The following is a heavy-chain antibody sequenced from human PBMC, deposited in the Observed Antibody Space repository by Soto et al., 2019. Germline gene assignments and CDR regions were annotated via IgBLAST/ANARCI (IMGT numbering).Heavy chain of an antibody. CDR2: ISGSGTTT. J-gene: IGHJ4*02. D-gene: IGHD6-25*01. CDR1: GFTFSKYA. V-gene: IGHV3-23*01. CDR3: VKCFVETGGSSGWPWYLDS. Sequence: EVQLLESGGGLVQPGGSLRLSCAASGFTFSKYAMSWVRQAPGKGLEWVSAISGSGTTTYSADSVRGRFTISRDNYHNTLHLQMNSPSPEDTDLYYCVKCFVETGGSSGWPWYLDSSGQGTLVPGSS.